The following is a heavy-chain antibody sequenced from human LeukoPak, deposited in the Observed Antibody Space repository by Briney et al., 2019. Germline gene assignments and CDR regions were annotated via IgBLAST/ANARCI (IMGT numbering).Heavy chain of an antibody. CDR2: IYTSGST. CDR1: GGSISSGSYY. Sequence: PSETLSLTCTVSGGSISSGSYYWSWIRQPAGKGLEWIGRIYTSGSTNYNPSLKSRVTISVDTSKNQFSLKLSSVTAADTAVYYCARANNWNYLGYYYMDVWGKGTTVTVSS. J-gene: IGHJ6*03. D-gene: IGHD1-7*01. V-gene: IGHV4-61*02. CDR3: ARANNWNYLGYYYMDV.